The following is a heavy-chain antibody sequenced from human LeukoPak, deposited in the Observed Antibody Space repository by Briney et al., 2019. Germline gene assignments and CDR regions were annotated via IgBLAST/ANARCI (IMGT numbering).Heavy chain of an antibody. D-gene: IGHD3-9*01. Sequence: GGSLRLSCAASGFTFSNAWITWVRQAPGKGLEWVGRIKSKTDGGTTDYAAPVKGRFTISRDDSKNTLYLQMNSLKTEDTAVYYCSGSGVTGYYRGVMDVWGKGTTVTVSS. CDR3: SGSGVTGYYRGVMDV. CDR2: IKSKTDGGTT. V-gene: IGHV3-15*01. J-gene: IGHJ6*04. CDR1: GFTFSNAW.